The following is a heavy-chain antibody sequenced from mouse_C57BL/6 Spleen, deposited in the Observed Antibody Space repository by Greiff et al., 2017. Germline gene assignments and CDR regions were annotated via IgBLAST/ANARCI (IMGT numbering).Heavy chain of an antibody. CDR1: GYTFTSYW. V-gene: IGHV1-64*01. Sequence: QVQLQQPGAELVKPGASVKLSCKASGYTFTSYWMHWVKQRPGQGLEWIGMIHPNSGSTNYNEKFKSKATLTVDKSSSTAYMQLSSLTSEDSAVYYCARGCYDYAWFAYWGQGTLVTVSA. CDR2: IHPNSGST. CDR3: ARGCYDYAWFAY. D-gene: IGHD2-4*01. J-gene: IGHJ3*01.